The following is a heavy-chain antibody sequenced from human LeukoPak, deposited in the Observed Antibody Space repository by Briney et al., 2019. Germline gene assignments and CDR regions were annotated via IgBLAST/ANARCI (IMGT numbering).Heavy chain of an antibody. V-gene: IGHV3-23*01. CDR3: AKEYYYAPIALFAY. Sequence: PGGSLRLSCAASEFTFSSYAMSWVRQAPGKGLEWVSAISGSGGSTYYAYSVKGRFTISRDNSKNTLYLQMNSLRAEDTAVYYCAKEYYYAPIALFAYWGQGTLVTVSS. CDR1: EFTFSSYA. J-gene: IGHJ4*02. CDR2: ISGSGGST. D-gene: IGHD3-10*01.